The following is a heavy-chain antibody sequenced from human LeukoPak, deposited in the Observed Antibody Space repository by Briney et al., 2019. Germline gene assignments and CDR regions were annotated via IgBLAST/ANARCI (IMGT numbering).Heavy chain of an antibody. CDR1: GFTVSSNY. Sequence: GGSLRLSCAASGFTVSSNYMSWVRQAPGKGLEWVSVIYSGGSTYYADSVKGRFTISRDNSKNTLYLQMNSLTADDTAVYYCAKDMVRGQASFDYWGQGTLVTVSS. V-gene: IGHV3-53*01. CDR3: AKDMVRGQASFDY. J-gene: IGHJ4*02. D-gene: IGHD3-10*01. CDR2: IYSGGST.